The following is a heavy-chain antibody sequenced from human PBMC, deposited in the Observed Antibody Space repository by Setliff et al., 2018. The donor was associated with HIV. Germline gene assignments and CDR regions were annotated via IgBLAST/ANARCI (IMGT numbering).Heavy chain of an antibody. CDR1: GFTFGDYA. Sequence: GGSLRLSCTASGFTFGDYAMSWVRQAPGKGLEWVGFIRSQAYVRTTEYADSVKGRFTISRGNAKNTLYLQMNSLRVEDTAVYYCARDRPHSWFDPWGQGTLVTVSS. CDR2: IRSQAYVRTT. J-gene: IGHJ5*02. CDR3: ARDRPHSWFDP. V-gene: IGHV3-49*04.